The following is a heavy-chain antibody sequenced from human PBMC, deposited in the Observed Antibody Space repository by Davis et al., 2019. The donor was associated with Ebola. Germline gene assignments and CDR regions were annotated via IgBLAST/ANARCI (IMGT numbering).Heavy chain of an antibody. CDR1: GFSFSAYW. J-gene: IGHJ3*02. CDR2: ISGDGSTT. V-gene: IGHV3-74*01. CDR3: ARDLMSITMIVVALGAFDI. D-gene: IGHD3-22*01. Sequence: HTGGSLRLSCAASGFSFSAYWMHWVRQAPGKGLVWVSRISGDGSTTSYADSVKGRFTISRDNAKNSLYLQMNSLRAEDTAVYYCARDLMSITMIVVALGAFDIWGQGTMVTVSS.